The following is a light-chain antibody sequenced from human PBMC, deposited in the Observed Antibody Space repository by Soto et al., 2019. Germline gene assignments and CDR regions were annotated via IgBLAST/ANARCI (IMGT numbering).Light chain of an antibody. CDR3: QQRSNWPLT. CDR1: QSVRSY. V-gene: IGKV3-11*01. Sequence: EIVLTQSPATLYLSPGERATLSCRASQSVRSYLAWYQQKIGQAPRLLIYDASNRATGIPARFSGSGSGIDFTLTISSLEPEDFAVYYCQQRSNWPLTFGGGTKVEIK. CDR2: DAS. J-gene: IGKJ4*01.